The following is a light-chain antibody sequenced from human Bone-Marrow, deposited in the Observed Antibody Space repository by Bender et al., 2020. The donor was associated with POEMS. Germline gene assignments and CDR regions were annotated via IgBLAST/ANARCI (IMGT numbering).Light chain of an antibody. Sequence: SYVLTQPPSVSVAPGLTARLSCGGDRIGRKSVHWYQQKPGQAPLLVVSDDTERPLGIPARFSGSNSGNTATLTIRRVEAGDEADYFCQVWDSATDHPTFGGGTKLTVL. V-gene: IGLV3-21*02. CDR3: QVWDSATDHPT. J-gene: IGLJ2*01. CDR1: RIGRKS. CDR2: DDT.